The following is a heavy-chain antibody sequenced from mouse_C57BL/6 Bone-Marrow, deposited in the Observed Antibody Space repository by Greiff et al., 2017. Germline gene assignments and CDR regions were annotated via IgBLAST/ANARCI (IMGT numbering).Heavy chain of an antibody. Sequence: QVQLQQPGAELVKPGASVKLSCKASGYTFTSYWMHWVKQRPGQGLEWIGMIHPNSGSTNYNEKFKSKATLTVDKSSSTAYMQLSSLTSEDSAVYYCAREGYDDYDGRPLFAYWGQGTLVTVSA. V-gene: IGHV1-64*01. CDR3: AREGYDDYDGRPLFAY. J-gene: IGHJ3*01. CDR1: GYTFTSYW. CDR2: IHPNSGST. D-gene: IGHD2-4*01.